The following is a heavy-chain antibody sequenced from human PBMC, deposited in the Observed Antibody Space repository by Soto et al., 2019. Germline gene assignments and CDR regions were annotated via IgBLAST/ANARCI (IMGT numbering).Heavy chain of an antibody. CDR3: ARDKGCTNGVCYSGYYGMDV. Sequence: SETLSLTCTVSGGSISSYYWSWIRQPAGKGLEWIGRIYTSGSTNYNPSLKSRVTMSVDTPKNQFSLKLSSVTAADTAVYYCARDKGCTNGVCYSGYYGMDVWGQGTTVTVSS. J-gene: IGHJ6*02. CDR1: GGSISSYY. V-gene: IGHV4-4*07. D-gene: IGHD2-8*01. CDR2: IYTSGST.